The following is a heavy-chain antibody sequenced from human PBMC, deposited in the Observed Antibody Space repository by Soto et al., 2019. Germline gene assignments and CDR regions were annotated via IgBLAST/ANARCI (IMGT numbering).Heavy chain of an antibody. CDR1: GGTFSSYA. J-gene: IGHJ4*02. V-gene: IGHV1-69*13. CDR3: ARGQEYYYDSSGHYLY. D-gene: IGHD3-22*01. CDR2: IIPIFGTA. Sequence: SVKVSXKASGGTFSSYAISWVRQAPGQGLEWMGGIIPIFGTANYAQKFQGRVTITADESTSTAYMELSSLRSEDTAVYYCARGQEYYYDSSGHYLYWGQGTLVTSPQ.